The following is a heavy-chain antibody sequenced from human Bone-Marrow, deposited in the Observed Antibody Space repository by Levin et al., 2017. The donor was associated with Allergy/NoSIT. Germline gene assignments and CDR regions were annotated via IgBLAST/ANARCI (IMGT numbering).Heavy chain of an antibody. Sequence: SETLSLTCTVSGGSLSSGDYYWSWIRQPPGTGLEWIGYIYHTGATYYNPSLKTRLTMSVDTSKNQFSLNLNSVTVADTAVYYCGRGNRGIDYWGQGTLVTVSS. J-gene: IGHJ4*02. CDR1: GGSLSSGDYY. V-gene: IGHV4-30-4*01. CDR3: GRGNRGIDY. CDR2: IYHTGAT.